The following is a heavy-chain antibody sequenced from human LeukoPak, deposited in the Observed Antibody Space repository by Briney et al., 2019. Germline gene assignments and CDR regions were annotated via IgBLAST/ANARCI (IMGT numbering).Heavy chain of an antibody. CDR2: IYYSGST. D-gene: IGHD2/OR15-2a*01. V-gene: IGHV4-61*01. CDR3: ARGYYYDDAFDI. Sequence: SQTLSLTCTVSGGSISSGSYYWSWIRQPPGKGLEWIGYIYYSGSTNYNPSLKSRVTISVDTSKNQFSLKLSSVTAADTAVYYCARGYYYDDAFDIWGQGTMVTVSS. CDR1: GGSISSGSYY. J-gene: IGHJ3*02.